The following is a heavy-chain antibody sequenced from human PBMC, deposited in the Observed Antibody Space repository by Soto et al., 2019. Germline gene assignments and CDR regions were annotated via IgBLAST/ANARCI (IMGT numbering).Heavy chain of an antibody. D-gene: IGHD5-18*01. V-gene: IGHV1-69*02. J-gene: IGHJ4*02. CDR3: ANRGYSYGFVIY. CDR2: IIPMLGIA. Sequence: QVQLVQSGAEVKKPGSSVKVSCKASGGTFSSYTFSWVRQAPGQGLEWMGRIIPMLGIANYAQKFQGRVTIHAXXSTSTAYMELSSLRSEDTAVYYCANRGYSYGFVIYWGQGTLVTVSS. CDR1: GGTFSSYT.